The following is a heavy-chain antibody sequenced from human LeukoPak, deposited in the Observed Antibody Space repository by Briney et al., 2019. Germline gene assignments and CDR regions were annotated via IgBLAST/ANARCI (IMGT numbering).Heavy chain of an antibody. V-gene: IGHV4-59*01. J-gene: IGHJ4*02. CDR3: ASARGIYRDFDY. D-gene: IGHD1-26*01. CDR2: IYSGGST. Sequence: SQTLSLTCTVSGDSISTFYWSWIRQFPGKGLEWIGYIYSGGSTNYNPSLKSRVTISIDTSKNQFSLNLGSVTAADTALYYCASARGIYRDFDYWGQGTLVTVSS. CDR1: GDSISTFY.